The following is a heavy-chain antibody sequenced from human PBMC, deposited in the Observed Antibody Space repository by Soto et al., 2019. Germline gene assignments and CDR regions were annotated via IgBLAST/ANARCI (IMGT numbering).Heavy chain of an antibody. V-gene: IGHV3-30*18. J-gene: IGHJ3*01. CDR2: IAYDESTT. CDR3: PNAMLASYDPDAVDV. Sequence: GSLSLSWAASGFSFSRYGIDLVRQAPCKGLEWVAVIAYDESTTCYAESVKGRFTISRDNSKNTLYLQMNSLRPEDTAVYYCPNAMLASYDPDAVDVWGQASLVTVS. D-gene: IGHD5-18*01. CDR1: GFSFSRYG.